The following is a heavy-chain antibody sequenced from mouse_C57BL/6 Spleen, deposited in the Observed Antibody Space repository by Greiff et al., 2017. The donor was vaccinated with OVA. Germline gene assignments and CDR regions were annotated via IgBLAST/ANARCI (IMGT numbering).Heavy chain of an antibody. Sequence: EVMLVESGGGLVKPGGSLKLSCAASGFTFSSYAMSWVRQTPEKRLEWVATISDGGSYTYYPDNVKGRFTISRDNAKNNLYLQMSHLKSEDTAMYYCARVYDAHDYWGQGTTLTVSS. CDR2: ISDGGSYT. CDR1: GFTFSSYA. D-gene: IGHD2-3*01. J-gene: IGHJ2*01. CDR3: ARVYDAHDY. V-gene: IGHV5-4*03.